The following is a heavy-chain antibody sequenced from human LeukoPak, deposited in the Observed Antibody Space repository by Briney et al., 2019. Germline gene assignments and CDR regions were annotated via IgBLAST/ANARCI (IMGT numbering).Heavy chain of an antibody. J-gene: IGHJ4*02. CDR1: GYTFTTYA. CDR3: ARAPSGYGPDY. D-gene: IGHD5-12*01. V-gene: IGHV1-18*01. CDR2: ISAYNGNT. Sequence: GASVKVSCKASGYTFTTYAMHWVRQAPGQGLEWMGWISAYNGNTNYAQKLQGRVTMTTDTSTNTAYMELRSLRSDDTAVYYCARAPSGYGPDYWGQGTLVTVSP.